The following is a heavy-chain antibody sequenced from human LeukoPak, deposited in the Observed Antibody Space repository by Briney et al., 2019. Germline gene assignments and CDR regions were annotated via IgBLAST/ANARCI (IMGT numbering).Heavy chain of an antibody. D-gene: IGHD6-13*01. CDR2: ISTSSSYI. Sequence: GGSLRLSCAASGFTFSSYCMNWVRQAPGKGLEWVSFISTSSSYIHYADSVKGRFTISRDNARNSLYLQMNSLRAEDTAVYYCARTAIAAAAFYSWFDSWGQGTLVTVSS. J-gene: IGHJ5*01. CDR3: ARTAIAAAAFYSWFDS. V-gene: IGHV3-21*01. CDR1: GFTFSSYC.